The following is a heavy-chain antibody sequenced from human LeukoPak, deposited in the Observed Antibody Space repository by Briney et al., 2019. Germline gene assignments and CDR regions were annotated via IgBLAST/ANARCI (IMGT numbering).Heavy chain of an antibody. V-gene: IGHV1-69*06. CDR2: IIPIFGTA. D-gene: IGHD2/OR15-2a*01. J-gene: IGHJ6*03. Sequence: SVKVSCKASGGTFSSYAISWVRQAPGQGLEWMGRIIPIFGTANYAQKFQGRVTITADKSTSTAYMELSSLRSEDTAVYCCARDVNYYYYMDVWGKGTTVTVSS. CDR1: GGTFSSYA. CDR3: ARDVNYYYYMDV.